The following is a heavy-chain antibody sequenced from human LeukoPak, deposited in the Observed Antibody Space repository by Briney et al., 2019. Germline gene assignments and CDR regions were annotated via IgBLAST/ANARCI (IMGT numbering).Heavy chain of an antibody. CDR2: IYHSGST. J-gene: IGHJ3*02. Sequence: PSQTLSLTCAVSGGSISSGGYSWSWIRQPPGKGLEWIEYIYHSGSTYYNPSLKSRVTISVYRSKNQFSLKLSSVTAADTAVYYCARVHCGGDCYSLDPKSFDIWGQGTMVTVSS. CDR3: ARVHCGGDCYSLDPKSFDI. D-gene: IGHD2-21*02. V-gene: IGHV4-30-2*01. CDR1: GGSISSGGYS.